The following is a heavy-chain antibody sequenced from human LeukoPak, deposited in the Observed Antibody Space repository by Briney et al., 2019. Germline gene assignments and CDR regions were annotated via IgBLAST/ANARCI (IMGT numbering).Heavy chain of an antibody. CDR2: IYSGGNT. J-gene: IGHJ3*01. CDR3: AKDGSNDWRWGAFDV. V-gene: IGHV3-53*01. D-gene: IGHD2-15*01. CDR1: GFTVSSNS. Sequence: GGSLRLSCTVSGFTVSSNSMSWVRQAPGKGLEWVSFIYSGGNTHYSDSVKGRFTISRDNSKNTLYLQMNSLRAEDTAVYYCAKDGSNDWRWGAFDVWGQGTMVTVSS.